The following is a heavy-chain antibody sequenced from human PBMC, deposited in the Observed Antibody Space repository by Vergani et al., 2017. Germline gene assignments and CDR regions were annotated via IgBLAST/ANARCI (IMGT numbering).Heavy chain of an antibody. CDR2: IVVGSGNT. V-gene: IGHV1-58*02. J-gene: IGHJ3*02. D-gene: IGHD2-15*01. CDR1: GFTFTSSA. Sequence: QMQLVQSGPEVKKPGTSVKVSCKASGFTFTSSAMHWVRQARGQRLEWIGWIVVGSGNTNYAQKFQERVTITRDMSTSTAYMELSSLRSEDTAVYYCAAWWQSRSAFDIWGQGTMVTVSS. CDR3: AAWWQSRSAFDI.